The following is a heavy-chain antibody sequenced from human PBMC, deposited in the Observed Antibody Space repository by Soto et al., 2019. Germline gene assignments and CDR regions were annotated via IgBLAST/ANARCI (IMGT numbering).Heavy chain of an antibody. V-gene: IGHV4-30-4*01. CDR3: VRGSACATTSACYRYFDS. D-gene: IGHD1-26*01. Sequence: QVRLQESGPGLVKASQTLSLTCTVSGGSISSTTDYWGWVRQPPGKGLEWIGYIYSSGSTYSNPSLKTPVAMSVDTSQNHFSLSLSSVTAADTAVYFCVRGSACATTSACYRYFDSWGQGTLVTVSS. CDR2: IYSSGST. CDR1: GGSISSTTDY. J-gene: IGHJ4*02.